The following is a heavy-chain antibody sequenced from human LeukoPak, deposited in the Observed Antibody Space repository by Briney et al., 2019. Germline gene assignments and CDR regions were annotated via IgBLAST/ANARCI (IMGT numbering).Heavy chain of an antibody. Sequence: SVKVSCKASGGTFSSYVISWVRQAPGQGLEWMGRIIPIFGTANYAQKFQGRVTITTDESTSTAYMELSSLRSEDTAVYYCARGGYCSGGSCSPYYFDYWGQGTLVTVSS. CDR1: GGTFSSYV. V-gene: IGHV1-69*05. CDR3: ARGGYCSGGSCSPYYFDY. J-gene: IGHJ4*02. CDR2: IIPIFGTA. D-gene: IGHD2-15*01.